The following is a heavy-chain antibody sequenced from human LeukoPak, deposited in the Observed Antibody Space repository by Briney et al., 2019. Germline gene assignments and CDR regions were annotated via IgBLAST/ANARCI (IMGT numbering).Heavy chain of an antibody. CDR1: GGSFSGYY. J-gene: IGHJ5*02. CDR3: ARGGHYYDSP. CDR2: INHSGST. D-gene: IGHD3-22*01. V-gene: IGHV4-34*01. Sequence: PSETLSLTCAVYGGSFSGYYWSWIRQPPGKGLEWIGEINHSGSTNYNPSLKSRVTMSVDTSKNQFSLKLSSVTAADTAVYYCARGGHYYDSPWGQGTLVTVSS.